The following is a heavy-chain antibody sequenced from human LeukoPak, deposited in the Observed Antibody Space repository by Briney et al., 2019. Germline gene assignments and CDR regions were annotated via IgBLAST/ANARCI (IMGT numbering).Heavy chain of an antibody. CDR3: ARIRYFDWLFVY. D-gene: IGHD3-9*01. Sequence: SETLSLTCAVSGYSISSGYYWGWIRQPPGKGLEWIGSIYHSGSTYYNPSLKSRVTISVDTSKNQFSLKLSSVTAADTAVYYCARIRYFDWLFVYWGQGTLVTVSS. CDR1: GYSISSGYY. V-gene: IGHV4-38-2*01. CDR2: IYHSGST. J-gene: IGHJ4*02.